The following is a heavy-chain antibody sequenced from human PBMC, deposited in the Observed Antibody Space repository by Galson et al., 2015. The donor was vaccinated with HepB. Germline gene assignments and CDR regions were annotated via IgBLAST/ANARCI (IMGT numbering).Heavy chain of an antibody. V-gene: IGHV1-69*13. D-gene: IGHD2-2*01. Sequence: SVKVSCKASGGTFSSYAISWVRQAPGQGLEWMGGIIPIFGTANYAQKFQGRVTITADESTSTAYMELSSLRSEDTAVYYCARDREGYCSSTSCYNYYYYYMDAWGKGTTVTVSS. J-gene: IGHJ6*03. CDR3: ARDREGYCSSTSCYNYYYYYMDA. CDR2: IIPIFGTA. CDR1: GGTFSSYA.